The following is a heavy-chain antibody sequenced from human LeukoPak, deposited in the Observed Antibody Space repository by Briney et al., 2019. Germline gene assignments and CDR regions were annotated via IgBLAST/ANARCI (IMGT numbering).Heavy chain of an antibody. D-gene: IGHD1-26*01. Sequence: GGSLRLSCAASGFTFSNYAMSWVRQAPGKGLEWVSGITARADSTYYADSVKGRVTISRDNSKNTLFPQLNSLRAEDAAVYYCAKDRRWEPTDNWFDPWGQGTLVTVSS. CDR3: AKDRRWEPTDNWFDP. J-gene: IGHJ5*02. V-gene: IGHV3-23*01. CDR2: ITARADST. CDR1: GFTFSNYA.